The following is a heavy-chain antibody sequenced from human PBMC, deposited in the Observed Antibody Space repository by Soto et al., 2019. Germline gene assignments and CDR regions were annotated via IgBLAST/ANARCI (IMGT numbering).Heavy chain of an antibody. V-gene: IGHV1-69*01. CDR3: ARAWGLGYSSSSLWFDP. J-gene: IGHJ5*02. CDR1: GGTFSSYA. Sequence: QVQLVQSGAEVKKPGSSVRVSCKASGGTFSSYAISWVRQAPGQGLEWMGGIIPIFGTANYAQKFQGRVTITADESTSTAYMELSSLRSEDMAVYYCARAWGLGYSSSSLWFDPWGQGTLVTVSS. D-gene: IGHD6-6*01. CDR2: IIPIFGTA.